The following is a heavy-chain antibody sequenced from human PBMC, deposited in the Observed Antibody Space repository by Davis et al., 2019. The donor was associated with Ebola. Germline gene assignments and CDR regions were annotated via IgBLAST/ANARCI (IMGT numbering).Heavy chain of an antibody. Sequence: GGSLRLSCAASGFTFSSYAMSWVRQAPGKGLEWVSAISGSGGSTYYADSVKGRFTISRGNSKNTLYLQMNSLRAEDTAVYYCASKYCSSTSCYRNWFDPWGQGTLVTVSS. CDR3: ASKYCSSTSCYRNWFDP. CDR2: ISGSGGST. J-gene: IGHJ5*02. D-gene: IGHD2-2*02. CDR1: GFTFSSYA. V-gene: IGHV3-23*01.